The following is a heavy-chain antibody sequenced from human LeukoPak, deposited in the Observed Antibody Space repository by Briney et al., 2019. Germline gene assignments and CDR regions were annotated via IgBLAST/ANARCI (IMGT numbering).Heavy chain of an antibody. J-gene: IGHJ4*02. V-gene: IGHV3-49*03. CDR3: TRDPHYYHGNPHDF. D-gene: IGHD4-23*01. Sequence: GGSLRLSCTASGFTFGDYALSWFRQAPGKGLEWLSFIRSKDHGGTTEYAASVKGRFTISRDDSNSIAYLQMNSLIIEDTALYFCTRDPHYYHGNPHDFWGQGTRVTVSS. CDR1: GFTFGDYA. CDR2: IRSKDHGGTT.